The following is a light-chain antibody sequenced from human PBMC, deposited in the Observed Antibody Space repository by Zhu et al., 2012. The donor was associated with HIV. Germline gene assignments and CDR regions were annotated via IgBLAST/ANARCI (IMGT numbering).Light chain of an antibody. V-gene: IGKV3-15*01. J-gene: IGKJ2*02. CDR3: QQYNNWPRT. Sequence: EIVLTQSPGTLSLSPGERATLSCRASQTVSRNYLAWYQQKPGQAPRLLIYGASTRATGIPARFSGSGSGTEFTLTISSLQSEDFAVYYCQQYNNWPRTFGHGTKLEIK. CDR1: QTVSRN. CDR2: GAS.